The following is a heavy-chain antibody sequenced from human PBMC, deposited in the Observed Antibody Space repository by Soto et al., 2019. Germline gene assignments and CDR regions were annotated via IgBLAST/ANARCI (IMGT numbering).Heavy chain of an antibody. CDR1: GGSISSSSYY. CDR2: IYYSGST. V-gene: IGHV4-39*01. Sequence: SETLSLTCTVSGGSISSSSYYWGWIRQPPGKGLEWIGSIYYSGSTYYNPSLKSRATISVDTSKNQFSLKLSSVTAADTAVYYCARDLYDFWSGYYYYYGMDVWGQGTTVTVSS. D-gene: IGHD3-3*01. J-gene: IGHJ6*02. CDR3: ARDLYDFWSGYYYYYGMDV.